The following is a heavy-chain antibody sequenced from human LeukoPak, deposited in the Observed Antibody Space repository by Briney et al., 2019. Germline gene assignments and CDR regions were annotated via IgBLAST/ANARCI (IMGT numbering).Heavy chain of an antibody. CDR3: ARIFTATCFDY. Sequence: ASVKVSCKASGYTFTSYDINWVRQATGQGLEWMGWMNPNSGNTGYARKFQGRVTMTRNTSISTAYMELSSLRSEDTAVYYCARIFTATCFDYWGQGTLVTVSS. CDR2: MNPNSGNT. V-gene: IGHV1-8*01. J-gene: IGHJ4*02. CDR1: GYTFTSYD. D-gene: IGHD5-18*01.